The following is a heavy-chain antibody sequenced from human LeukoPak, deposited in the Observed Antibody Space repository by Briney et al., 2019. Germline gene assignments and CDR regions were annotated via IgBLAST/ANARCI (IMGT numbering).Heavy chain of an antibody. J-gene: IGHJ4*02. CDR3: ARNSSGNYFDY. D-gene: IGHD1-26*01. CDR2: IYNSGST. Sequence: SETLSLTCAVSGNSISNTYYWGWIRQPPGKELEWIGSIYNSGSTHYNPSLKSRVTISVDTSKNQFSLKLSSVTAADTAVYYCARNSSGNYFDYWGQGTLVTISS. V-gene: IGHV4-38-2*01. CDR1: GNSISNTYY.